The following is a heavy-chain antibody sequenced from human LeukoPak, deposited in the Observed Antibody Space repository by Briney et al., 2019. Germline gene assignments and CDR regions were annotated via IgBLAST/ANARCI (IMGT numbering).Heavy chain of an antibody. J-gene: IGHJ3*02. CDR2: IYYSGST. D-gene: IGHD2-2*01. CDR3: ARYPRLGYCSSTSCLRAFDI. Sequence: SETLSLTCTVSGGSISSYYWSWIRRPPGKGLEWIGYIYYSGSTNYNPSLKSRVTISVDTSKNQFSLKLSSVTAADTAVYYCARYPRLGYCSSTSCLRAFDIWGQGTVVTVSS. V-gene: IGHV4-59*01. CDR1: GGSISSYY.